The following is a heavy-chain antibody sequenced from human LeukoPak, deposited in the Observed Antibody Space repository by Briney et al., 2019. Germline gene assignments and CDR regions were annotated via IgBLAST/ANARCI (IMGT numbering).Heavy chain of an antibody. CDR2: MNPNSGNT. Sequence: ASVKVSCKASGYTSTSYGINWVRQATGQGLEWMGWMNPNSGNTGYAQKFQGRVTMTRNTSISTAYMELSSLRSEDTAVYYCARPPHLYGDYRDAFDIWGQGTMVTVSS. CDR3: ARPPHLYGDYRDAFDI. V-gene: IGHV1-8*01. J-gene: IGHJ3*02. CDR1: GYTSTSYG. D-gene: IGHD4-17*01.